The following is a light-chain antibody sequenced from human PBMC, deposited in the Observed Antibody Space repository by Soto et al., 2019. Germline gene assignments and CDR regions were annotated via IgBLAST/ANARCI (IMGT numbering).Light chain of an antibody. Sequence: QSALTQPASVSGSPGQSITISCTGTSSDVGAYNYVSWYQQLPGKAPKLMIYEVSNRPSGVSNRFSGSKSGNTASLTISGLQAEDEADYYCSSYTSDTTYVFGPGTQLTVL. CDR1: SSDVGAYNY. V-gene: IGLV2-14*01. CDR3: SSYTSDTTYV. J-gene: IGLJ1*01. CDR2: EVS.